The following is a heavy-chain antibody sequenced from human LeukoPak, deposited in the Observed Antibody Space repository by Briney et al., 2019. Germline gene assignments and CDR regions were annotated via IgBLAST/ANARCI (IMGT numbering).Heavy chain of an antibody. CDR3: ARRDGMATIDAFDI. Sequence: SETLSLTCTVSGGSISSSSYYWGWIRQPPGKGLEWIGSIYYSGSTYYNPSLKSRVTISVDTSKNQFSLKLSSVTAADTAVYYCARRDGMATIDAFDIWGQGTMVTVSS. CDR2: IYYSGST. CDR1: GGSISSSSYY. D-gene: IGHD5-24*01. V-gene: IGHV4-39*07. J-gene: IGHJ3*02.